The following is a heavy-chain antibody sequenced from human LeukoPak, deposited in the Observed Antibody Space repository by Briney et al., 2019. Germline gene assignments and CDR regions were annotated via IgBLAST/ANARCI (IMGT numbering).Heavy chain of an antibody. D-gene: IGHD6-19*01. Sequence: SETLSLTCTVSGGSISSYYWSWIRQPPGKGLEWIGYIYYSGSTNYNPSLKSRVTISVDTSKNQFSLKLSSVTAADMAVYYCARFASSGWPSRWFDPWGQGTLVTVSS. CDR2: IYYSGST. CDR1: GGSISSYY. V-gene: IGHV4-59*01. CDR3: ARFASSGWPSRWFDP. J-gene: IGHJ5*02.